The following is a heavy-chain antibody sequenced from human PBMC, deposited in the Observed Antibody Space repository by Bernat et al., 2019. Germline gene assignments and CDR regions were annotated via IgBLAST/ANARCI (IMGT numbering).Heavy chain of an antibody. V-gene: IGHV3-21*05. Sequence: VQLVESGGGVVQPGRSLRLSCAASGFTFSSYGMHWVRQAPGKGLEWVSYISSSSTYTNYADSVKGRFTISRDNAKNSLYLQMNSLRAEDTAVYYCASQWLDDYYDYWGQGTLVTVSS. CDR3: ASQWLDDYYDY. J-gene: IGHJ4*02. CDR2: ISSSSTYT. CDR1: GFTFSSYG. D-gene: IGHD6-19*01.